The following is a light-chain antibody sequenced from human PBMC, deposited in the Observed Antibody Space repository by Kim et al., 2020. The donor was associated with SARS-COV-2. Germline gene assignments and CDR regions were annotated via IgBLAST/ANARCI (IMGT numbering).Light chain of an antibody. CDR2: VVS. J-gene: IGLJ3*02. V-gene: IGLV2-14*03. CDR1: SSDVGGYNY. CDR3: SSYTSSSTRV. Sequence: GQSITISCTGTSSDVGGYNYVSWYQQHPGKAPKLMIYVVSNRPSGVSNRFSGSKSGNTASLTISGLQAEDEADYYCSSYTSSSTRVFGGGTKLTVL.